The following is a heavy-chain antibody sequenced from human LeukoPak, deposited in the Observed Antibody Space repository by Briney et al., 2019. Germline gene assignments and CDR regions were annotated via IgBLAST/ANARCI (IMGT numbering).Heavy chain of an antibody. CDR3: ARGSGSYDY. CDR2: ISGSGGST. J-gene: IGHJ4*02. Sequence: GGSLRLSCAASGFTFSSYAMSWVRQARGKGVEWVSVISGSGGSTYYADSVKGRFTISRDNSKNTLYLQMNSLRAEDTAVFYCARGSGSYDYWGQGTLVTVSS. CDR1: GFTFSSYA. V-gene: IGHV3-23*01. D-gene: IGHD1-26*01.